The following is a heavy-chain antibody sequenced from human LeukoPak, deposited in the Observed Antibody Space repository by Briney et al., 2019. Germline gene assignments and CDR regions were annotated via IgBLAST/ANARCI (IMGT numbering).Heavy chain of an antibody. J-gene: IGHJ3*02. D-gene: IGHD6-19*01. CDR1: GFTFDDYA. V-gene: IGHV3-9*01. Sequence: GGSLRLSCAASGFTFDDYAMHWVRQAPGKGLEWVSGISWNSGSIGYADSVKGRFTISRDNAKNSLYLQMNSLRAEDTALYYCAKDTGSGWFDAFDIWGQGTMVTVS. CDR3: AKDTGSGWFDAFDI. CDR2: ISWNSGSI.